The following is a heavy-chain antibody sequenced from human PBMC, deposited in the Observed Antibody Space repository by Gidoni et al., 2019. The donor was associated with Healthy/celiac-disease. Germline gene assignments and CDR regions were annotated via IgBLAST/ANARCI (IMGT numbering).Heavy chain of an antibody. Sequence: QVQLQQWGAGLLKPSETLSLTCAVYGGSFSGYYWSWIRQSPGKGLEWIGEINHSGSTNYHPSLKSRVTISVDTSKNQFSLKLSSVTAADTAVYYCARDRLRRNYDILTGYSYYFDYWGQGTLVTVSS. CDR2: INHSGST. D-gene: IGHD3-9*01. CDR3: ARDRLRRNYDILTGYSYYFDY. CDR1: GGSFSGYY. J-gene: IGHJ4*02. V-gene: IGHV4-34*01.